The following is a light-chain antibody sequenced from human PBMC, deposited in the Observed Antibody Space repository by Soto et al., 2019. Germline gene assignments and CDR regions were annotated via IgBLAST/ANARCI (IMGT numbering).Light chain of an antibody. J-gene: IGLJ1*01. CDR1: SSDIGGYYY. CDR2: QVT. CDR3: SSYSSSDIFYV. Sequence: QSALTQPASVSGSPGQSITISCTGTSSDIGGYYYVSWYQHHPGKAPKLLIYQVTNRPSRVSNRFSGSKSGNTASLTISGLQADDEADYSCSSYSSSDIFYVFGTGTKLTVL. V-gene: IGLV2-14*01.